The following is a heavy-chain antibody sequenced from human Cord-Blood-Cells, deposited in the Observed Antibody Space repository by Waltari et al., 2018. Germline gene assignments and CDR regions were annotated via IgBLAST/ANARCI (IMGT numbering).Heavy chain of an antibody. CDR3: ARVGATLHGDY. J-gene: IGHJ4*02. CDR1: GGSFRGYY. Sequence: QVQLQQWGAGLLKPSETLSLTCAVYGGSFRGYYWSWIRQPPGKGLEWIGEINHSGSTNSKPSLKSRVTISVDTPKNQFSLKLSSVTAADTAVYYCARVGATLHGDYWGQGTLVTVSS. D-gene: IGHD1-26*01. V-gene: IGHV4-34*01. CDR2: INHSGST.